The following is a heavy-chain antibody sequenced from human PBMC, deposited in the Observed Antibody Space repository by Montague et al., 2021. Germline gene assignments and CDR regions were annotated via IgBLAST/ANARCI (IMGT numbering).Heavy chain of an antibody. D-gene: IGHD3-10*01. Sequence: RSLSFSASGFHFNSSAMHWVRQAPGKGLEWVAIISYDGSNKYYADSVKGRFTVSRDNSKNTLFLQMNSLRPEDTAVYYCARDPSYYGSGSPNWFDPWGQGTLVTVSS. CDR1: GFHFNSSA. V-gene: IGHV3-30*04. CDR3: ARDPSYYGSGSPNWFDP. J-gene: IGHJ5*02. CDR2: ISYDGSNK.